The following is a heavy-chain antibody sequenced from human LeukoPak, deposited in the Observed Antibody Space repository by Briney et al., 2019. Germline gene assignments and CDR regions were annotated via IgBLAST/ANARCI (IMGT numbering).Heavy chain of an antibody. CDR1: GFTFSSYG. CDR2: IWYGGSNK. J-gene: IGHJ4*02. Sequence: GGSLRLSCAASGFTFSSYGMHWVRQAPDKGLEWVAVIWYGGSNKYYADSVKGRFTISRDNSKNTLYLQMNSLRAEDTAVYYCAKDLSSGSYYSAYWGQGTLVTVSS. CDR3: AKDLSSGSYYSAY. V-gene: IGHV3-33*06. D-gene: IGHD1-26*01.